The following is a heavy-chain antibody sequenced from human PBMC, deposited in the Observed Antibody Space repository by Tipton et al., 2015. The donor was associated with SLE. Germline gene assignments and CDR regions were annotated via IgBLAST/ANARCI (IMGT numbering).Heavy chain of an antibody. CDR1: GASISSGGYS. V-gene: IGHV4-30-2*01. CDR3: ARDKPYDV. J-gene: IGHJ3*01. Sequence: TLSLTCAVSGASISSGGYSWSWIRQPPGKDLEWIGYIFHSGSTNYTPPLKSRLTISGDTSKNQFSLKLTSVTAADTAVYFCARDKPYDVWGQGTMVTVSS. CDR2: IFHSGST.